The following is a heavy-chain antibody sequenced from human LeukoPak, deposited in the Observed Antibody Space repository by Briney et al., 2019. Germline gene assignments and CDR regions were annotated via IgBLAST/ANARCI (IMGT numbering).Heavy chain of an antibody. J-gene: IGHJ4*02. Sequence: PGRSLRLSCAASGFTFSSYGMHWVRQAPGKGLEWVAVIPYDGSNKYYADSVKGRFTISRDNSKNTLYLQMNSLRAEDTTVYYCAKDYGSGIAVAGTIFYDWGQGTLVTVSS. CDR3: AKDYGSGIAVAGTIFYD. CDR2: IPYDGSNK. D-gene: IGHD6-19*01. V-gene: IGHV3-30*18. CDR1: GFTFSSYG.